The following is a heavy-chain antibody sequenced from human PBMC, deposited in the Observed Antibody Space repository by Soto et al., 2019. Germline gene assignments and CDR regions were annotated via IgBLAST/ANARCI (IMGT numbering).Heavy chain of an antibody. CDR2: VSNDGSNK. J-gene: IGHJ6*02. CDR3: AKDQSINSRRYHALEV. V-gene: IGHV3-30*18. Sequence: QVQLVESGGGVVQPGESLRLSCAASEFTFSSYAMHWVRQAPGKGLEWVAVVSNDGSNKYYADSVKGRFTISRDNSKNPLNLPMNSLRAEDTAVYYRAKDQSINSRRYHALEVWGQGKTVTVSS. CDR1: EFTFSSYA. D-gene: IGHD3-10*01.